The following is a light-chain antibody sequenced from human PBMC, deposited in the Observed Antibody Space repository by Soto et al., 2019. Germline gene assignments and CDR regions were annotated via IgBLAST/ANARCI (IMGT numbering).Light chain of an antibody. J-gene: IGKJ1*01. Sequence: DIQLTQSPAFLSASVGNRVTITCRASQGISNYLAWYQQKPGKAPKLLIYAASTLQNGVSSRFRGSGSGTDFTLTISSLQPEDFATYYCQQSYSTPRTFGQGTKVDIK. CDR3: QQSYSTPRT. CDR2: AAS. V-gene: IGKV1-39*01. CDR1: QGISNY.